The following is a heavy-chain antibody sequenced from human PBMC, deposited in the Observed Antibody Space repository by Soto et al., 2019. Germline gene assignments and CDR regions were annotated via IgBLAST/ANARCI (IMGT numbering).Heavy chain of an antibody. CDR2: IIQSGGYE. CDR3: AGGDPAMYGSTGHLDY. Sequence: QVHLVESGGGLVKPAGSLRLSCAASGFTFTDFHMAWIRRAPGKGLEWVSNIIQSGGYEFYADSVKGRFTVSRDNAKNEVDLQMNSLRVEDTAVYYCAGGDPAMYGSTGHLDYWGQGSLVTVSS. V-gene: IGHV3-11*01. CDR1: GFTFTDFH. J-gene: IGHJ4*02. D-gene: IGHD3-10*02.